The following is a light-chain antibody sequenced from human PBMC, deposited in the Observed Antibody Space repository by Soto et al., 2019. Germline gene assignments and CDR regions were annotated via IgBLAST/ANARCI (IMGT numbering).Light chain of an antibody. CDR2: GAS. V-gene: IGKV3-15*01. J-gene: IGKJ4*01. Sequence: EVVFTQSAGTLSLSPGERATLSCRASQSVSNNYLAWYQQKPGQAPRLLIYGASTRATGIPARFSGSGSGTEFTLTISSLQSEDFAVHYCQEYNNWHPVTFGGGTKVDI. CDR3: QEYNNWHPVT. CDR1: QSVSNN.